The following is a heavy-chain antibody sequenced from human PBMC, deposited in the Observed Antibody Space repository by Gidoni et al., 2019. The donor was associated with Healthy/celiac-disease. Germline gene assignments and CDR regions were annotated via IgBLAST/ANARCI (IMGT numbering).Heavy chain of an antibody. CDR1: GFSLSTSGMC. V-gene: IGHV2-70*15. Sequence: QVTLRESGPALVKPTQTLTLTCTFSGFSLSTSGMCVSWIRQPPGKALEWLARIDWDDDKYYSTSLKTRLTISKDTSKNQVVLTMTNMDPVDTATYYCARSITMVRGVIITGYYYYMDVWGKGTTVTVSS. CDR3: ARSITMVRGVIITGYYYYMDV. J-gene: IGHJ6*03. D-gene: IGHD3-10*01. CDR2: IDWDDDK.